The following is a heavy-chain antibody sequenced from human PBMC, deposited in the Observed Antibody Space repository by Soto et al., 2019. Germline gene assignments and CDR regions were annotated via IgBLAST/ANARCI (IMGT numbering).Heavy chain of an antibody. CDR1: GIVFSDY. CDR3: ARLPFPWGWFDP. D-gene: IGHD3-16*01. J-gene: IGHJ5*02. CDR2: ISGSGRTI. V-gene: IGHV3-11*01. Sequence: GSLRLSCAASGIVFSDYMSWVRQAPGKGLEWLSYISGSGRTIYSADSVKGRFTISRANATNSLYLQMNNVRTEDTAVYYCARLPFPWGWFDPWGQGTLVTVSS.